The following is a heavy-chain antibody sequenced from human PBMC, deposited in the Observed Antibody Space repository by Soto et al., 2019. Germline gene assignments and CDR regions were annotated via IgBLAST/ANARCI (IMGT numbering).Heavy chain of an antibody. D-gene: IGHD5-12*01. CDR2: IYYSGST. CDR3: ARTYSGYDWPFDY. Sequence: SETLSLTCTVSGGSISSSSYYRGWIRQPPGKGLEWIGSIYYSGSTYYNPSLKSRVTISVDTSKNQFSLKLSSVTAADTAVYYCARTYSGYDWPFDYWGQGTLVTVSS. J-gene: IGHJ4*02. V-gene: IGHV4-39*01. CDR1: GGSISSSSYY.